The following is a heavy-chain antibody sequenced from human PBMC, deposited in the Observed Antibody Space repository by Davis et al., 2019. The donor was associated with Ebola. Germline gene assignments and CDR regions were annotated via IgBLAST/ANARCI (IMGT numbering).Heavy chain of an antibody. CDR3: ARAQLAIDAFDI. CDR2: IYYSGST. D-gene: IGHD6-13*01. Sequence: PSETLSLTCTVSGGSISSGDYYWSWIRQPPGKGLEWIGYIYYSGSTYYNPSLKSRVTISVDTSKNQFSLKLSSVTAADTAVYYCARAQLAIDAFDIWGQGTMVTVSS. CDR1: GGSISSGDYY. J-gene: IGHJ3*02. V-gene: IGHV4-30-4*01.